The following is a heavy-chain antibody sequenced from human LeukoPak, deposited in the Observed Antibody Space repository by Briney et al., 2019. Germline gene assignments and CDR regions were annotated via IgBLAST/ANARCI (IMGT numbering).Heavy chain of an antibody. CDR2: LNTHSGGT. CDR3: AKDYSSSGAFDS. Sequence: ASVKVSCKISGYSFTAYYMHWVRQAPGQRLEWMGWLNTHSGGTNYAQKFQGRVTMTRDTSISTAYMELSGLKSDDTAVYYCAKDYSSSGAFDSWGEGTIVTVSS. J-gene: IGHJ3*02. CDR1: GYSFTAYY. V-gene: IGHV1-2*02. D-gene: IGHD3-22*01.